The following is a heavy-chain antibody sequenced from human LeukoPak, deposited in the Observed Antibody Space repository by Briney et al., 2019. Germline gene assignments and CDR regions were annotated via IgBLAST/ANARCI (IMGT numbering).Heavy chain of an antibody. D-gene: IGHD2-2*01. CDR1: GGSFSGYY. J-gene: IGHJ5*02. CDR2: INHSGST. V-gene: IGHV4-34*01. Sequence: PSETLSLTCAVYGGSFSGYYWSWIRQPPGKGLEWIGEINHSGSTNYNPSIKSRVTISVDTSKNQFSLKMSSVTAADTAVYYCARGSCPPYWGRNWFDLWGQGTLVTVSS. CDR3: ARGSCPPYWGRNWFDL.